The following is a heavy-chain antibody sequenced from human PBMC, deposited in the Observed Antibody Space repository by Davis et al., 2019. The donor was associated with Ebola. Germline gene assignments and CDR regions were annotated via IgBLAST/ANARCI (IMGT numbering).Heavy chain of an antibody. CDR2: IKQDGSEK. Sequence: GESLKISCAASGFSFSSYWMSWVRQPPGKGLEWVANIKQDGSEKQYVDSVKGRFTISRDNAKNSLYLQMNSLRAEDTAVYYCPRDRPLDFFFGDYYGMDVWGQGTTVTVSS. J-gene: IGHJ6*02. V-gene: IGHV3-7*03. D-gene: IGHD3-16*01. CDR3: PRDRPLDFFFGDYYGMDV. CDR1: GFSFSSYW.